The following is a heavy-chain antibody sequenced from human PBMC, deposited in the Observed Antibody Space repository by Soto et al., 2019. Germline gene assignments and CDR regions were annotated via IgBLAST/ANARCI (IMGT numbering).Heavy chain of an antibody. Sequence: ASVKVSCKASGYTFTSYAMHWVRQAPGQRLEWMGWINAGNGNTKYSQKFQGRVTITRDTSASTAYMELSSLRSEDTAVYYCARTHYDILTGYDSYYGMDVWGQGTTVTVS. J-gene: IGHJ6*02. CDR1: GYTFTSYA. CDR2: INAGNGNT. V-gene: IGHV1-3*01. D-gene: IGHD3-9*01. CDR3: ARTHYDILTGYDSYYGMDV.